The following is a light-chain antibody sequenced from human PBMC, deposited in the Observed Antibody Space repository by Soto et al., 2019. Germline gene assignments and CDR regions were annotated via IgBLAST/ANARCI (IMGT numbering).Light chain of an antibody. CDR1: QDISNF. CDR2: DAS. Sequence: DLQMTQSPSSLSASVGDRVTITCQASQDISNFLNWYQQKPGKAPKILIYDASVLEAGVPSRFSGGGSGTHFTLTISSLQAEDVATYYCQQFDNLPLTFGGGPKVEIK. J-gene: IGKJ4*01. CDR3: QQFDNLPLT. V-gene: IGKV1-33*01.